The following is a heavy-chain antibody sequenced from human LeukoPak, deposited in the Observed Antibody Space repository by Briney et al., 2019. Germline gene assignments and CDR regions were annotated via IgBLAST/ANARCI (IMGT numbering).Heavy chain of an antibody. Sequence: GGSLRLSCAASGFTFSSYGMSWVRQAPGKGLEWVSSISSSSSYIYYADSVKGRFTISRDNAKNSLYLQMNSLRAEDTAVYYCAPLYCSSTSCYRWFDPWGQGTLVTVSS. J-gene: IGHJ5*02. D-gene: IGHD2-2*02. CDR2: ISSSSSYI. V-gene: IGHV3-21*01. CDR1: GFTFSSYG. CDR3: APLYCSSTSCYRWFDP.